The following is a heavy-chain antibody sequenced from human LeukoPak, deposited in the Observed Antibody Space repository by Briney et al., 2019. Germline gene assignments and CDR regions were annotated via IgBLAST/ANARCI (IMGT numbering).Heavy chain of an antibody. Sequence: GSLRLSCAASGFTLSSHSMGWVRPAPGEGRGWVSAICGSGGSTYYADSVKGRFTISRDNSKNTLYLQMNSLRAEDTAVYYCAKPSRLYFDYWGQGTLVTVSS. CDR1: GFTLSSHS. CDR2: ICGSGGST. CDR3: AKPSRLYFDY. J-gene: IGHJ4*02. V-gene: IGHV3-23*01.